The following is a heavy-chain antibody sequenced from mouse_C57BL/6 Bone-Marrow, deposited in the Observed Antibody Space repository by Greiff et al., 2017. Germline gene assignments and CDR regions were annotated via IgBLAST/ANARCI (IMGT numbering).Heavy chain of an antibody. J-gene: IGHJ1*03. CDR2: IGGDNDK. D-gene: IGHD1-1*01. CDR3: ARRNYYYGSSYDWYFDV. V-gene: IGHV8-8*01. Sequence: QVTLKVCGPGILQPSQTLSLTCSFSGFSLSTFGMGVGWTRQPSGKGLEWLAHIGGDNDKYYNPALKSRLTISKDTSKNQVFLKIANVDTADTATYYCARRNYYYGSSYDWYFDVWGTGTTVTVSS. CDR1: GFSLSTFGMG.